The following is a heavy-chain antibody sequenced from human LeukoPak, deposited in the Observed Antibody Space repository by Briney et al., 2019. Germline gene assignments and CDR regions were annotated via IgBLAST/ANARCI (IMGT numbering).Heavy chain of an antibody. CDR2: IYYSGST. CDR3: ARKTYYYDSSGYTHAFDI. V-gene: IGHV4-59*02. D-gene: IGHD3-22*01. Sequence: SETLSLTCTVSGGSVSAYYWSWIRQPPGKGLEWIGYIYYSGSTNYNPSLKSRVTISVDTSKNQFSLKLSSVTAADTAVYYCARKTYYYDSSGYTHAFDIWGQGTMVTVSS. J-gene: IGHJ3*02. CDR1: GGSVSAYY.